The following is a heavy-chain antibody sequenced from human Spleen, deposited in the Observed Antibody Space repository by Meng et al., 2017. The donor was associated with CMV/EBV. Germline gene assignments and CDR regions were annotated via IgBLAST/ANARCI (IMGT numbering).Heavy chain of an antibody. CDR1: GFTFGSYA. V-gene: IGHV3-23*01. Sequence: GGSLRLSCAASGFTFGSYAMSWVRQAPGKGLEWVSAISGSGGSTYYADSVKGRFTISRDNSKNTLYLQMNSLRAEDTALYYCAKARSLRYYYYGMDVWGQGTTVTVSS. J-gene: IGHJ6*02. CDR2: ISGSGGST. CDR3: AKARSLRYYYYGMDV.